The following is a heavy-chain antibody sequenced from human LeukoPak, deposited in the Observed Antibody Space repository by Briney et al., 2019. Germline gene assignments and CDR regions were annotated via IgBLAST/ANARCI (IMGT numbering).Heavy chain of an antibody. Sequence: PSETLSLTCAVYGWSFNDYYWGWIRQPPGKGLEWIGSIYYSGTTYYNPSLERRVTVSVPTSKNHFSLKLSSVTAADTAVYYCPTHTGGWSPFDYWGQGTLVTVSS. D-gene: IGHD6-19*01. CDR2: IYYSGTT. CDR1: GWSFNDYY. J-gene: IGHJ4*02. V-gene: IGHV4-39*01. CDR3: PTHTGGWSPFDY.